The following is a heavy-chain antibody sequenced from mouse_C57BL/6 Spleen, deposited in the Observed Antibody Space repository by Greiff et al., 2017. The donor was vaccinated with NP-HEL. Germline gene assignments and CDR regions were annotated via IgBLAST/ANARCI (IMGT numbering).Heavy chain of an antibody. CDR2: IYPGNSDT. Sequence: EVQLQQSGTVLARPGASVKMSCKTSGYTFTSYWMHWVKQRPGQGLEWIGAIYPGNSDTSYNQKFKGKAKLTAVTSASTAYMELSSLTNEDSAVYYGTRKGYCGSSYDAMDYWGQGTSVTVSS. CDR3: TRKGYCGSSYDAMDY. D-gene: IGHD1-1*01. V-gene: IGHV1-5*01. CDR1: GYTFTSYW. J-gene: IGHJ4*01.